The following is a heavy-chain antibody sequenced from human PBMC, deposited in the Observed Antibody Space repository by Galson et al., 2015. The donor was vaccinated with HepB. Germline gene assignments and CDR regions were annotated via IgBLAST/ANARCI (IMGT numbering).Heavy chain of an antibody. Sequence: SVKVSCKASGGTFSNYGISWVRQAPGQGLEWMGGIIPIFGTAKYAQKFQGRVTIIADESTSTAYMELNSLRSEDTAVYYCARSRGYDSSGYYTWFDPWGQGTLVTVSS. D-gene: IGHD3-22*01. CDR1: GGTFSNYG. CDR2: IIPIFGTA. V-gene: IGHV1-69*13. CDR3: ARSRGYDSSGYYTWFDP. J-gene: IGHJ5*02.